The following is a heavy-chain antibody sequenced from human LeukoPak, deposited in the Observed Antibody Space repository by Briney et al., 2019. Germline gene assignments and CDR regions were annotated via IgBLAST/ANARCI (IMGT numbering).Heavy chain of an antibody. D-gene: IGHD3-3*01. CDR1: GYTFTGYY. CDR3: ARGGVYYDLWSGYHDAFDI. V-gene: IGHV1-8*02. CDR2: MNPNSGNT. Sequence: GASVKVSCKASGYTFTGYYMHWVRQAPGQGLEWMGWMNPNSGNTGYAQKFQGRVTMTRNTSISTAYMELSSLRSEDTAVYYCARGGVYYDLWSGYHDAFDIWGQGTMVTVSS. J-gene: IGHJ3*02.